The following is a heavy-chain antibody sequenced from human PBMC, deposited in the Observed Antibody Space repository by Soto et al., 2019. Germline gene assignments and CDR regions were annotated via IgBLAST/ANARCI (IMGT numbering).Heavy chain of an antibody. D-gene: IGHD3-3*01. J-gene: IGHJ4*02. CDR3: ARLGGYYQAFDN. CDR1: GGTIRNNY. Sequence: SETLSVTCTVAGGTIRNNYLSWIRQPPGKGLEWVGYIYYTGTSKYNPSLKSRVTISVDSSKNQFSLKLDSVTAADTAVYYCARLGGYYQAFDNWGQGTLVTVSS. CDR2: IYYTGTS. V-gene: IGHV4-59*08.